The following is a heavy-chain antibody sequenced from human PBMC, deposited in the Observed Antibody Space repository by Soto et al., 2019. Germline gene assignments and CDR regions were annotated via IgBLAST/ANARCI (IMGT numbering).Heavy chain of an antibody. CDR3: ARGGVVPAALIDYYYYGMDV. CDR2: IIPIFGTA. J-gene: IGHJ6*02. V-gene: IGHV1-69*13. D-gene: IGHD2-2*01. Sequence: SVKVSCKASGGTFSSYAISWVRQAPGQGLEGMGGIIPIFGTANYAQKFQGRVTITADESTSTAYMELSSLRSEDTAVYYCARGGVVPAALIDYYYYGMDVWGQGTTVTVSS. CDR1: GGTFSSYA.